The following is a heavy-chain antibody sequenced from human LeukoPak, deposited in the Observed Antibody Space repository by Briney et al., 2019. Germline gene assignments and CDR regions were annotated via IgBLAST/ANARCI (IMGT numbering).Heavy chain of an antibody. V-gene: IGHV4-4*07. Sequence: SETLSLTCTVSGGSISNYYWNWIRQPAGKGLEWIGRIYTSGTTNYNPSLKSRVSMSVDTSKNQFSLKLSSVTAADTAVYYCARGKVVAGTPGQNSWDYWGQGTLVTVSS. CDR3: ARGKVVAGTPGQNSWDY. CDR1: GGSISNYY. CDR2: IYTSGTT. D-gene: IGHD6-19*01. J-gene: IGHJ4*02.